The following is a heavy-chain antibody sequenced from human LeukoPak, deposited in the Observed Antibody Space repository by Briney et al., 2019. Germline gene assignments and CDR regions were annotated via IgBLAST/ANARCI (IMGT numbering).Heavy chain of an antibody. V-gene: IGHV3-21*01. J-gene: IGHJ5*02. D-gene: IGHD6-13*01. CDR3: ASGYSSSWYTWFDP. Sequence: GGSLRLSCAASGFTFSSYSMNWVRQAPGKGLEWVSSISSSSSYIYYADSAKGRFTISRDNAKNSLYLQMNSLRAEDTAVYYCASGYSSSWYTWFDPWAREPWSPSPQ. CDR2: ISSSSSYI. CDR1: GFTFSSYS.